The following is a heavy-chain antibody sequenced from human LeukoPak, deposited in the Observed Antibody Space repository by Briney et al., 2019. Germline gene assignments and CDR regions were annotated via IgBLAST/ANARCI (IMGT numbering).Heavy chain of an antibody. CDR3: ARLIEDLHGCDY. J-gene: IGHJ4*02. CDR2: IYYSGST. CDR1: GFTFSDYY. Sequence: GSLRLSCAASGFTFSDYYMSWIRQPPGKGLEWIGSIYYSGSTYYNPSLKSRVTISVDTSKNQFSLKLSSVTAADTAVYYCARLIEDLHGCDYWGQGTLVTVSS. V-gene: IGHV4-39*01. D-gene: IGHD3/OR15-3a*01.